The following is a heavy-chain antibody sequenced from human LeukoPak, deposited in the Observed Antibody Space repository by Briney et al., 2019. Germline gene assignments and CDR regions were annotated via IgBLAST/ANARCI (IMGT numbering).Heavy chain of an antibody. CDR1: GFVFSNFA. Sequence: GRSLRLSCAASGFVFSNFAMHWVRQAPGKGLEWVALISYDERHKYDADSVTGRVTISRDNAKNTLELQMSSLRAEDTAIYYCARGADFWSGYYGGLDYWGQGTLVIVSS. J-gene: IGHJ4*02. D-gene: IGHD3-3*01. V-gene: IGHV3-30*04. CDR2: ISYDERHK. CDR3: ARGADFWSGYYGGLDY.